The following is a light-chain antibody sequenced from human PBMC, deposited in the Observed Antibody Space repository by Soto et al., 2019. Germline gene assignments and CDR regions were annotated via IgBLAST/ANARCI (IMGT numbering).Light chain of an antibody. CDR2: EAS. Sequence: EIVLTQSPATLSLSPGESATLSCRASQSVDAHLAWYQLKPGQAPRLLIYEASNRATGIPARFSGSGSGTDFTLTISSLEPEDFAVYYCQQRTFWPPLTVGGGTEVEIK. V-gene: IGKV3-11*01. CDR1: QSVDAH. J-gene: IGKJ4*01. CDR3: QQRTFWPPLT.